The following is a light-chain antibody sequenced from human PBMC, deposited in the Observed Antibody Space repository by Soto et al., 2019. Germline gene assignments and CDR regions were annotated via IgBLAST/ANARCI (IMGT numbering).Light chain of an antibody. V-gene: IGKV3-20*01. Sequence: EIALTQSPGTLSLSPGERATLSCRASQSVSSSYLAWYQQRPGQAPRVLIYGASSRATGIPDRFSGSGSGTDFALPISRLEPEDVAVYYGQQYGRSPFTFGPGNKVDIK. CDR1: QSVSSSY. J-gene: IGKJ3*01. CDR2: GAS. CDR3: QQYGRSPFT.